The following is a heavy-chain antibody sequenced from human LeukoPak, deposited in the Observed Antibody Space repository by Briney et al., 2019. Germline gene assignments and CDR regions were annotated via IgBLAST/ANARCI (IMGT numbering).Heavy chain of an antibody. J-gene: IGHJ6*02. D-gene: IGHD2-2*01. CDR1: GGTLSSYA. V-gene: IGHV1-69*13. Sequence: SVKVSCKASGGTLSSYAISWVRQAPGQGLEWMGGIIPIFGTANYAQKFQGRVTITADESTSTAYMELSSLRSEDTAVYYCATHPDIVVVPAAPYYYYYGMDVWGQGTTVTVS. CDR3: ATHPDIVVVPAAPYYYYYGMDV. CDR2: IIPIFGTA.